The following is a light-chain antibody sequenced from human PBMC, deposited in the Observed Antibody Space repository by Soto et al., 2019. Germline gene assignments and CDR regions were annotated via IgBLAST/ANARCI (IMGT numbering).Light chain of an antibody. CDR1: QGITTD. Sequence: DIQLTQFPSFLSASVGDTVSITCRASQGITTDLAWYQQKPGKAPKLLIHPASSLQSGVPSRFSGSGSGTQFTLTISSLLPEDFATYYCQKLNDVPCTFGQGTRLEIK. V-gene: IGKV1-9*01. CDR2: PAS. CDR3: QKLNDVPCT. J-gene: IGKJ5*01.